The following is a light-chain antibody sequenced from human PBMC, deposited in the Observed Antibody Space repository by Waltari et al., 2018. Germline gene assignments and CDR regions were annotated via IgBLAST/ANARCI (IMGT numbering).Light chain of an antibody. CDR1: SGSIASNF. CDR2: ADH. Sequence: FMLTQPHSVSESPGKTITISCTRSSGSIASNFVQWYQQRPGSAPTTVIYADHQRPSGFPDRFSGSFDRSSNSASLTISGLKTEDEAEYYCQSYDGSGSWVFGGGTKLTVL. CDR3: QSYDGSGSWV. J-gene: IGLJ3*02. V-gene: IGLV6-57*04.